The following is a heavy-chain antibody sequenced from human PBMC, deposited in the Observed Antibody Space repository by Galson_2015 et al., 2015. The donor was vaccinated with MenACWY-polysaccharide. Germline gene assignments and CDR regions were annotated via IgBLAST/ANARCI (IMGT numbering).Heavy chain of an antibody. V-gene: IGHV3-53*01. CDR2: IYGRGNT. D-gene: IGHD5-24*01. J-gene: IGHJ4*02. CDR3: AREREGNPEAEF. CDR1: GFTVNTR. Sequence: SLRLSCAASGFTVNTRMSWFRQAPGEGLEWVSVIYGRGNTYHADSVKGRFTISIDNSKNTLYLQMNSLGAEDTAMYYCAREREGNPEAEFWGQGTLVTVSS.